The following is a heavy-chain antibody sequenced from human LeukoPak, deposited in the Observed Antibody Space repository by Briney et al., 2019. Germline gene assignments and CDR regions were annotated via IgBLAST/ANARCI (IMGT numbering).Heavy chain of an antibody. D-gene: IGHD3-3*01. CDR3: ARPRTYYDFWRGYPPFDY. CDR1: GGTFSNYA. Sequence: SVKVSCKASGGTFSNYAISWMRQAPGQGLEWMGGIITNFGTTDYAQKYQGRVTITADESTSTVYMELSGLRSEDTAVYYCARPRTYYDFWRGYPPFDYWGQGTLVTVSS. CDR2: IITNFGTT. J-gene: IGHJ4*02. V-gene: IGHV1-69*13.